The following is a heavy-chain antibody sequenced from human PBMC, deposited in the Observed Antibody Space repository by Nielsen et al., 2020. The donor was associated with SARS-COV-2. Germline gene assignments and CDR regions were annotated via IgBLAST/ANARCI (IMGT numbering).Heavy chain of an antibody. CDR2: IDHSGIT. CDR3: ARGRWGPSRLLNYYYYAMDV. J-gene: IGHJ6*02. Sequence: SETLSLTCAVYGGSFSGYYWSWIRQPPGKGLEWIGKIDHSGITTYNPSLKSRVTISVDTSKNQFSLKLSSVTAADTAVYYRARGRWGPSRLLNYYYYAMDVWGQGTTVTVSS. CDR1: GGSFSGYY. V-gene: IGHV4-34*01. D-gene: IGHD7-27*01.